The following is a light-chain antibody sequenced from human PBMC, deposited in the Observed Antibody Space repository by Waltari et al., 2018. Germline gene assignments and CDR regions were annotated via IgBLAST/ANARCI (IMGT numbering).Light chain of an antibody. CDR3: QTGGFGIWV. J-gene: IGLJ3*02. CDR2: VNSDGSH. Sequence: QLMLTQSPSASASLGASVKLTCTLSSGHSNYPIAWHQQQPAKGPRYLMTVNSDGSHIKGDGNPDRFSGSIAGAERYLTISGRQSEDETDYYCQTGGFGIWVFGGGTKLTVL. V-gene: IGLV4-69*01. CDR1: SGHSNYP.